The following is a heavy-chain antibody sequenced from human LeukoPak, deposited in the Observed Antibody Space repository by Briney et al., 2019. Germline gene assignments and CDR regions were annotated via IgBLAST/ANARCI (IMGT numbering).Heavy chain of an antibody. CDR3: ARDYYGSKSSSFDP. J-gene: IGHJ5*02. Sequence: VASVTVSFKASGYTFTSYDINWVRQATGQGLEWLGWMNPNSGNTGYAQNFQGRVTMTRDTSIDTAYMELTSLRYEDTAVYYCARDYYGSKSSSFDPWGQGTLVTVSS. CDR2: MNPNSGNT. V-gene: IGHV1-8*01. D-gene: IGHD3-10*01. CDR1: GYTFTSYD.